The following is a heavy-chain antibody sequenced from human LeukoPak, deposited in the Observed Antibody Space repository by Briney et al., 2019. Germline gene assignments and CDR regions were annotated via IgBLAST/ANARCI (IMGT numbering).Heavy chain of an antibody. J-gene: IGHJ4*02. CDR1: SGSISSGGYP. V-gene: IGHV4-30-2*01. Sequence: SETLSLTCAVSSGSISSGGYPWSWIRQPPGKGLEWIGYIYHSGSTYYNPSLKSRVTISVDRSKNQSSLKLSSVTAADTAVYYCARGEGGYDSPFDYWGQGTLVTVSS. CDR2: IYHSGST. D-gene: IGHD5-12*01. CDR3: ARGEGGYDSPFDY.